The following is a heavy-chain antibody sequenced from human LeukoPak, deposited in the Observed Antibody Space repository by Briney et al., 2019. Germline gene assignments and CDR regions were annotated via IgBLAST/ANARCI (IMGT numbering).Heavy chain of an antibody. J-gene: IGHJ4*02. CDR3: ARTRYGSGSYYFDY. D-gene: IGHD3-10*01. CDR2: IIPIFGTA. V-gene: IGHV1-69*13. Sequence: GASVKVSCKASGYTFTSYYMHWVRQAPGQGLEWMGGIIPIFGTANYAQKFQGRVTITADESTSTAYMELSSLRSEDTAVYYCARTRYGSGSYYFDYWGQGTLVTVSS. CDR1: GYTFTSYY.